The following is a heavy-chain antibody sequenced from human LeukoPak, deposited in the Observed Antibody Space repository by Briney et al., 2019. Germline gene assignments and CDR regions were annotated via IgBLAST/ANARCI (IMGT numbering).Heavy chain of an antibody. J-gene: IGHJ4*02. D-gene: IGHD1-26*01. Sequence: PSETLSLTCTVSGGSISSGDYYWSWIRQPPGKGLEWIGYMYYSGSTNYKPSLKSRVTISTDTSKNQFSLKLSSVTAADTAVYYCVRRMVGAIRPFDYWGQGTLVTVSS. CDR3: VRRMVGAIRPFDY. CDR2: MYYSGST. CDR1: GGSISSGDYY. V-gene: IGHV4-30-4*01.